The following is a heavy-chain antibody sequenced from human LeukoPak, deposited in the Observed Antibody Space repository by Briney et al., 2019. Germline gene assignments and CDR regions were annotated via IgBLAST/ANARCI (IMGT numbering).Heavy chain of an antibody. J-gene: IGHJ3*02. CDR3: ARTTYSSSWQNAFDI. CDR1: GYTLTELS. V-gene: IGHV1-24*01. D-gene: IGHD6-13*01. Sequence: ASVKVSCKVSGYTLTELSMHWVRQAPGKGLEWMGGFDPEDGETIYAQKLQGRVTMTTDTSTSTAYMELRSLRSDDTAVYYCARTTYSSSWQNAFDIWGQGTMVTVSS. CDR2: FDPEDGET.